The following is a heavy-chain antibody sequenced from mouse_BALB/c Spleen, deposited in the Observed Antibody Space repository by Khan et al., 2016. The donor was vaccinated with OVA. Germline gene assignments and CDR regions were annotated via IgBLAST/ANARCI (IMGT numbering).Heavy chain of an antibody. V-gene: IGHV1S132*01. D-gene: IGHD2-2*01. CDR1: GYIFTSYW. J-gene: IGHJ4*01. CDR3: ARRETMVTTGAMDY. CDR2: IYPGTGST. Sequence: QVQLQQSGAELVRPGASVKLSCKASGYIFTSYWIHWVKQRPGQGLEWIARIYPGTGSTYYTEKFKGKATLTADTSSSTAYMQLSSLESEDSAVYFGARRETMVTTGAMDYWGQGTSVTVSS.